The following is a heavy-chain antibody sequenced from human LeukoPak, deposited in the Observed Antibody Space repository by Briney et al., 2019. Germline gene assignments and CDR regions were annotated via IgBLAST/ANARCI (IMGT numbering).Heavy chain of an antibody. J-gene: IGHJ6*03. CDR2: INDSGRT. CDR3: ARRWNYGRNYYIDV. CDR1: GGSFGNYY. D-gene: IGHD1-7*01. V-gene: IGHV4-34*01. Sequence: PSETLSLTCAVYGGSFGNYYWSWIRQPPGKGLEWIGEINDSGRTNYNPSLMSRVTVSVDTSKKQFSLRLTSVTATDTAVYYCARRWNYGRNYYIDVWGEGATVSVSS.